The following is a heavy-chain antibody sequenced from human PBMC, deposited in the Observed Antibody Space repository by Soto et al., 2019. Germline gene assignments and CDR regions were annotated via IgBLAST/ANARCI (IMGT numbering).Heavy chain of an antibody. CDR2: IYYSGST. Sequence: SETLSLTCTVSGGSISSYYWSWIRQPPGKGLEWIGYIYYSGSTNYNPSLKIRVTISVDTSKNQFSLKLSSVTAADTALYYCARAQYYYDSSGYYFDYWGQGTLVTVSS. J-gene: IGHJ4*02. CDR1: GGSISSYY. CDR3: ARAQYYYDSSGYYFDY. D-gene: IGHD3-22*01. V-gene: IGHV4-59*01.